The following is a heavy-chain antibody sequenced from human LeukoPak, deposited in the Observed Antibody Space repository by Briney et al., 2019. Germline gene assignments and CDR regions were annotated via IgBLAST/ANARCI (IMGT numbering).Heavy chain of an antibody. J-gene: IGHJ4*02. CDR2: IYYSGST. Sequence: SETLSLTCTVSGGSISSGGYYWGWIRQPPGKGLEWIGSIYYSGSTYYNPSLKSRVTISVDTSKNQFSLKLSSVTAADTAVYYCANSYYYDSSGYYYGEGFDYWGQGTLVTVSS. CDR1: GGSISSGGYY. D-gene: IGHD3-22*01. CDR3: ANSYYYDSSGYYYGEGFDY. V-gene: IGHV4-39*01.